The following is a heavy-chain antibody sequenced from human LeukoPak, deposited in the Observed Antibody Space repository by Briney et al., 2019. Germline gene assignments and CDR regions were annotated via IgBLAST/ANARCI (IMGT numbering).Heavy chain of an antibody. V-gene: IGHV3-7*05. Sequence: GGSLILSCAASGFTFSSYWMTWVRQAPGKGLEWVANIKPDGSEKSYVDSVKGRFTISRDNAKNSLYVQMNSLRAEDTAVYYCARGAAGAFDYWGQGTLVTVSS. D-gene: IGHD6-13*01. CDR1: GFTFSSYW. CDR3: ARGAAGAFDY. J-gene: IGHJ4*02. CDR2: IKPDGSEK.